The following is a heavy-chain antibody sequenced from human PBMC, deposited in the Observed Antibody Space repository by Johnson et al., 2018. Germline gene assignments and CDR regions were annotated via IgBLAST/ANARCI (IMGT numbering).Heavy chain of an antibody. V-gene: IGHV4-59*01. J-gene: IGHJ4*02. Sequence: QVQLQESGPGLMKPSETLSLTCSMSGDSMSRNYWSWIRQAPGRGLEWIGHIPYTGPTNYNPSLRTRVSMSVDTSANQFSLGLSSGTAADTAVYFCARAGIVRGIKFYFDYWGPGSLVTVS. D-gene: IGHD3-10*02. CDR1: GDSMSRNY. CDR3: ARAGIVRGIKFYFDY. CDR2: IPYTGPT.